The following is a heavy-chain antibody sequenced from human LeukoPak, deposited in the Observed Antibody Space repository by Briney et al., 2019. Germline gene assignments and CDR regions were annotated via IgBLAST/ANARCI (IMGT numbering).Heavy chain of an antibody. CDR1: NGSFSGYY. CDR3: ARGGVRITIFGVVISPYYFDY. V-gene: IGHV4-34*01. J-gene: IGHJ4*02. Sequence: SETLSLTCAVYNGSFSGYYWSWIRQPPGKGLEWIGEINHSGSTNYNPSLKGRVTISVDTTKNQFSLKLSSVTAADTAVYYCARGGVRITIFGVVISPYYFDYWGQGTLVTVSS. D-gene: IGHD3-3*01. CDR2: INHSGST.